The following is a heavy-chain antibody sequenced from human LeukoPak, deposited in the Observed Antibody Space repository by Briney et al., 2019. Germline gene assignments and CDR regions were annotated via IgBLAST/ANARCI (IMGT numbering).Heavy chain of an antibody. CDR1: GGSISSGGYY. J-gene: IGHJ4*02. D-gene: IGHD2-15*01. CDR2: IYHSGST. CDR3: ARGAASIVEVKY. V-gene: IGHV4-30-2*01. Sequence: SETLSLTCTVSGGSISSGGYYWSWIRQPPGKGLEWIGYIYHSGSTYSNPSLRSRVTISVDRSKNQFSLKLSSVTAADTAVYYCARGAASIVEVKYWGQGTLVTVSS.